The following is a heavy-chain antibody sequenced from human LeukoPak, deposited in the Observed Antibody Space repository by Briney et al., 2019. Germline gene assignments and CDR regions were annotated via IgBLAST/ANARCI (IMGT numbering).Heavy chain of an antibody. CDR2: ISSSSSYI. J-gene: IGHJ4*02. CDR3: ARDEELLSKFDY. D-gene: IGHD1-26*01. CDR1: GFTFSSYS. Sequence: GGSLRLSCAASGFTFSSYSMNWARQAPGKGLEWVSSISSSSSYIYYADSVKGRFTISRDNAKNSLYLQMNSLRAEDTAVYYCARDEELLSKFDYWGQGTLVTVSS. V-gene: IGHV3-21*01.